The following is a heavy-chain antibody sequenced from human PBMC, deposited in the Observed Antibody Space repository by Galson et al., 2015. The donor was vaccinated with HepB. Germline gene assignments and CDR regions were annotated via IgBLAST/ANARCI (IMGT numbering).Heavy chain of an antibody. J-gene: IGHJ6*03. D-gene: IGHD2-2*01. V-gene: IGHV1-2*02. CDR1: GYTFTGYY. CDR3: ARARYCSSTSCSPKGYYYYYMDV. CDR2: INPNSGGT. Sequence: SVKVSCKASGYTFTGYYMHWVRQAPGQGLEWMGWINPNSGGTNYAQKFQGRVTMTRDTSISTACMELSRLRSDDTAVYYCARARYCSSTSCSPKGYYYYYMDVWGKGTTVTVSS.